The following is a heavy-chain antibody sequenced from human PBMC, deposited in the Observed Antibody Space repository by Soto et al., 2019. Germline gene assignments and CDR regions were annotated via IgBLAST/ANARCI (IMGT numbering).Heavy chain of an antibody. Sequence: QVQLQESGPGLVKPSQTLSLTCTVSGGSISSGGYYWSWIRQHPGKGLEWIGYIYYSGSTYYNPSLKSRVTISVDTSKNRFSLKRSSVAAADTAVYYCARESRWFGELLRNDAFDIWGQGTMVTVSS. V-gene: IGHV4-31*03. CDR2: IYYSGST. CDR3: ARESRWFGELLRNDAFDI. D-gene: IGHD3-10*01. J-gene: IGHJ3*02. CDR1: GGSISSGGYY.